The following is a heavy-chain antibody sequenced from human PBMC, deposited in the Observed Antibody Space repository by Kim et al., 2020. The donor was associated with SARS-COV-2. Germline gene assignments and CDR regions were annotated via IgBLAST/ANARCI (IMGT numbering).Heavy chain of an antibody. D-gene: IGHD4-17*01. CDR3: ARGRRLRFDY. V-gene: IGHV1-8*01. Sequence: NTGYAQKFQGRVTMTRNTSISTAYMELSSLRSEDTAVYYCARGRRLRFDYWGQGTLVTVSS. J-gene: IGHJ4*02. CDR2: NT.